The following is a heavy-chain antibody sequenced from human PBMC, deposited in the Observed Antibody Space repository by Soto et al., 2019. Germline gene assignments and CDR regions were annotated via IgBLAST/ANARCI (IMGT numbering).Heavy chain of an antibody. CDR3: ACTGIAVAGDDPLSPWGASAI. Sequence: QVQLPESGQGLVKPSQTLSLTCTVSGGSISSGGYYWSWIRQHPGKGLEWFGYIYYSGSTYYNPSLKSRVTISVDTSKNQFSLKPSSVAAADTGLYYCACTGIAVAGDDPLSPWGASAIWGQGTMVPVSS. J-gene: IGHJ3*02. D-gene: IGHD6-19*01. V-gene: IGHV4-31*03. CDR1: GGSISSGGYY. CDR2: IYYSGST.